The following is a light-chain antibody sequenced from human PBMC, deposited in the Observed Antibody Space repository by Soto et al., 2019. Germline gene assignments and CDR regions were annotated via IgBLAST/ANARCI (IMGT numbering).Light chain of an antibody. CDR2: DDS. CDR3: QVWESGRGV. J-gene: IGLJ1*01. CDR1: NIGGKS. V-gene: IGLV3-21*02. Sequence: SYELTQPPSVSVAPGQTARITCGGNNIGGKSVHWYQQKPGQAPVLVVYDDSDRPSGIPERFSGSNSVNTATLTISRVAAGDEADYYCQVWESGRGVFGNGTK.